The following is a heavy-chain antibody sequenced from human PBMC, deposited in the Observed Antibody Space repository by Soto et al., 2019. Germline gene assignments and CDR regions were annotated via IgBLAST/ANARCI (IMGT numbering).Heavy chain of an antibody. CDR1: GLTFSDHY. Sequence: EVQLVESGGGLVQPGGSLRLSCAASGLTFSDHYMDWVRQAPGKGLEWVGRVKNKVNSYTTEYAAPVKGRFTISRDDSKNSLYLKMNSLKTEDTALYYCAREGIRDSGAFDIWGQGTLVTVSS. J-gene: IGHJ3*02. CDR3: AREGIRDSGAFDI. V-gene: IGHV3-72*01. CDR2: VKNKVNSYTT. D-gene: IGHD2-21*02.